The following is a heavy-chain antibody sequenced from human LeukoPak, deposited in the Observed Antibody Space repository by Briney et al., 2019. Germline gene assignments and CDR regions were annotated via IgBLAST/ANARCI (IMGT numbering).Heavy chain of an antibody. J-gene: IGHJ4*02. Sequence: ASVKVSCKASGYTFTRYSMSWMRQAPGQGLEWMGWINTNTGNPTYAQGFTGRFIFSLDTSVSTAYLQISSLKAEDTAVYYCARDYNSATEYWGQGTLVTVSS. CDR1: GYTFTRYS. CDR2: INTNTGNP. D-gene: IGHD5-24*01. CDR3: ARDYNSATEY. V-gene: IGHV7-4-1*02.